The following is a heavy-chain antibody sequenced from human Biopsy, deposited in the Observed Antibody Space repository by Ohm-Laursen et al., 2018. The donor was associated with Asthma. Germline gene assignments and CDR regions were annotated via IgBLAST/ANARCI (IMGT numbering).Heavy chain of an antibody. V-gene: IGHV1-2*06. CDR2: INPNSGGT. CDR3: ARGQKSAGDRWFDP. D-gene: IGHD6-13*01. Sequence: GASVKVSCKASGYTFIGCPIHWMRQAPGQGLEWMGRINPNSGGTNYAQKFQGRVTMTRDTSTSTAYMEVSRLRSDDTAVYYCARGQKSAGDRWFDPWGQGTLVTVSS. J-gene: IGHJ5*02. CDR1: GYTFIGCP.